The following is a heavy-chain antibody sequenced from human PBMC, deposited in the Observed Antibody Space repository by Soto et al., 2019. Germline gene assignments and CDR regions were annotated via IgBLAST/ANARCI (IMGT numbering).Heavy chain of an antibody. CDR2: IYSGGST. CDR1: GFTVSSNY. V-gene: IGHV3-66*01. CDR3: DRVGYGDSGFDP. D-gene: IGHD4-17*01. J-gene: IGHJ5*02. Sequence: EVQLVVSGGGLVQPGGSLRLSCAASGFTVSSNYMSWVRQAPGKGLEWVSVIYSGGSTYYADSVKGRFTISRDNSKNTLYLQMTSLRAEDTAVYYCDRVGYGDSGFDPLGQGTLVMVSS.